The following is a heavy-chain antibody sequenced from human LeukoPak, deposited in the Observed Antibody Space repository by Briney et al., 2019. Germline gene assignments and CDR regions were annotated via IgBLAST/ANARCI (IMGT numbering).Heavy chain of an antibody. CDR3: ARDGTGPQHFDWLLPWFDP. CDR2: ISYDGSNK. Sequence: PGGSLRLSCAASGFTFSSYAMHWVRQAPGKGLEWVAVISYDGSNKYYADSVKGRFTISRDNSKNTLYLQMNSLRAEDTAVYYCARDGTGPQHFDWLLPWFDPWGQGTLVTVSS. J-gene: IGHJ5*02. D-gene: IGHD3-9*01. CDR1: GFTFSSYA. V-gene: IGHV3-30-3*01.